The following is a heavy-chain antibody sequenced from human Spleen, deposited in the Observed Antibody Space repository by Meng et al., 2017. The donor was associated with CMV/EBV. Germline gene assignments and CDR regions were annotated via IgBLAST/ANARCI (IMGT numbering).Heavy chain of an antibody. CDR1: GGSFSGYY. CDR3: ARGRTVRKLERRGGGDAFDI. CDR2: INHSGST. J-gene: IGHJ3*02. Sequence: SETLSLTCAVYGGSFSGYYWSWIRQPPGKGLEWIGEINHSGSTNYNPSFKSRVTISVDTSKNQFSLKLSSVTAADTAVYYCARGRTVRKLERRGGGDAFDIWGQGTMVTVSS. D-gene: IGHD1-1*01. V-gene: IGHV4-34*01.